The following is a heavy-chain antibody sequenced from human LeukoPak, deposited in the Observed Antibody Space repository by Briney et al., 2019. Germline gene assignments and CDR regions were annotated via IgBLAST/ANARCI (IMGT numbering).Heavy chain of an antibody. V-gene: IGHV3-30*18. D-gene: IGHD4-17*01. CDR1: GFPFDTYA. Sequence: PGGSLRLFCAASGFPFDTYAMHWVRPAPRKGLEWVAVISSDGSNQYYEDSVKGRFIISRDNSKNTLYLQMNSLSTEDTAVYYCAKDPLYGDYGIDYWGQGTLVTVSS. CDR2: ISSDGSNQ. CDR3: AKDPLYGDYGIDY. J-gene: IGHJ4*02.